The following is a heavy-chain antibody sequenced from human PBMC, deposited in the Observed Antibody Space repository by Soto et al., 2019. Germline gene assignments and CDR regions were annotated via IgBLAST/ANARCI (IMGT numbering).Heavy chain of an antibody. D-gene: IGHD6-19*01. Sequence: VQLVQSGAEVKKPGSSVKVSCKASGGTFSSYTISWVRQAPGQGLEWMGRIIPILGIANYAQKFQGRVTITADKSPSTAYMELSSLRSEDTAVYYCARVARFVPESEIAVAGWFDPWGQGTLVTVSS. CDR2: IIPILGIA. CDR3: ARVARFVPESEIAVAGWFDP. CDR1: GGTFSSYT. J-gene: IGHJ5*02. V-gene: IGHV1-69*02.